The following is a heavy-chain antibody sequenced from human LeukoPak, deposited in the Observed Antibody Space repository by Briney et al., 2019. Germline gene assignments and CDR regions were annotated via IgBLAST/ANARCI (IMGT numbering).Heavy chain of an antibody. CDR3: ARDQRWGHSGSYYFDY. V-gene: IGHV3-21*01. Sequence: GGSLRLSCAASGFTFSTYSMIWVRQAPGKGLEWVSSISSSSSYIYYADSVEGRFTISRDNAKNSLYLQMNSLRGEDTAVYYCARDQRWGHSGSYYFDYWGQGTLITVSS. D-gene: IGHD1-26*01. J-gene: IGHJ4*02. CDR1: GFTFSTYS. CDR2: ISSSSSYI.